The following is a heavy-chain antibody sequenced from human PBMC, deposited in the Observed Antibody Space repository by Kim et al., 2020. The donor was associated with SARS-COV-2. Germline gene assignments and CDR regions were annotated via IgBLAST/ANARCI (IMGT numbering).Heavy chain of an antibody. V-gene: IGHV1-69*13. CDR1: GGTFSSYA. D-gene: IGHD4-17*01. J-gene: IGHJ6*02. CDR3: ARGMRTVTTFFYYYYYGMDV. CDR2: IIPIFGTA. Sequence: SVKVSCKASGGTFSSYAISWVRQAPGQGLEWMGGIIPIFGTANYAQKFQGRVTITADESTSTAYMELSSLRSEDTAVYYCARGMRTVTTFFYYYYYGMDVWGQGTTVTVSS.